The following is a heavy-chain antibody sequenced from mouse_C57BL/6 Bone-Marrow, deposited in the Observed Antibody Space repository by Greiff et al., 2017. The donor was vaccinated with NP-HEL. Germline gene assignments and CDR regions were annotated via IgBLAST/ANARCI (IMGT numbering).Heavy chain of an antibody. CDR2: IYPGGGYT. Sequence: QVQLQQSGAELVRPGTSVKMSCKASGYTFTNYWIGWVKQRPGHGLEWIGDIYPGGGYTNYNEKFKGKATLTVDKSSSTAYMQFSSLTSDDSADYYCEKGSYRVYFDYWGQGTTLTVSS. CDR1: GYTFTNYW. J-gene: IGHJ2*01. CDR3: EKGSYRVYFDY. V-gene: IGHV1-63*01. D-gene: IGHD3-1*01.